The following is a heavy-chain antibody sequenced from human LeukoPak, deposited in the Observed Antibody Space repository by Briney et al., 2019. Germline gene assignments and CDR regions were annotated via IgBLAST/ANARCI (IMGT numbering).Heavy chain of an antibody. Sequence: GGSLRLSCAASGFTISSYSMNWVRQAPGKGLEWVSYISSSSSTIYYADSAKGRFTISRDNAKNSLYLQMNSLRDEDTAVYYCARVVGSGYQRRPFDIWGQGTMVTVSS. CDR2: ISSSSSTI. J-gene: IGHJ3*02. CDR3: ARVVGSGYQRRPFDI. CDR1: GFTISSYS. D-gene: IGHD3-22*01. V-gene: IGHV3-48*02.